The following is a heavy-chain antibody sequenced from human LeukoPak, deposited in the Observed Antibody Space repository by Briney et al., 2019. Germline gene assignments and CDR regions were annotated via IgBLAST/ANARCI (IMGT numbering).Heavy chain of an antibody. CDR3: VSFYETY. Sequence: PGGSLRLSCAASGNYWIHWVRQAPGKGLVWVSHISSDGSWTSYVDSVKGRFTISKDNAKNTVYLQMNSLRAEDTAVYYCVSFYETYWGQGTLVTVSS. J-gene: IGHJ4*02. V-gene: IGHV3-74*01. CDR2: ISSDGSWT. D-gene: IGHD2/OR15-2a*01. CDR1: GNYW.